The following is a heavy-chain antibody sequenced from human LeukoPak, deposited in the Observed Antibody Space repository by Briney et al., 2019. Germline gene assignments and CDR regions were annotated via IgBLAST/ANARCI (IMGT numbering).Heavy chain of an antibody. J-gene: IGHJ6*02. Sequence: ASVRVSCKASGYTFTSYDINEVRQAAGQGLEWMGWMNPNSGNTGYAQKFQGRVTMTRNTSISTVYMELSSLRSEDTAVYYCAREGDGSGSPWYGMDVWGQGTTVTVSS. CDR2: MNPNSGNT. D-gene: IGHD3-10*01. V-gene: IGHV1-8*01. CDR3: AREGDGSGSPWYGMDV. CDR1: GYTFTSYD.